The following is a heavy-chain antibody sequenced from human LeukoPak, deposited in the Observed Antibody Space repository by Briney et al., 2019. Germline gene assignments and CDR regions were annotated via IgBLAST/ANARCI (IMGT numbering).Heavy chain of an antibody. D-gene: IGHD4-11*01. J-gene: IGHJ6*02. Sequence: GASVKVSCKASGYTFTSYDINWVRQATGQGLEWMGWMNPNSGNTGYAQKFQGRVTMTRNTSISTAYMELSSLRSEDTAVYYCARDNSSPYYYYGMDVWGQGTTVTVSS. CDR2: MNPNSGNT. V-gene: IGHV1-8*01. CDR3: ARDNSSPYYYYGMDV. CDR1: GYTFTSYD.